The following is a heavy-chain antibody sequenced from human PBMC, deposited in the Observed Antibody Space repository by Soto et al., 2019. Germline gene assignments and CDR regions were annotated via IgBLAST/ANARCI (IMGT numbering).Heavy chain of an antibody. CDR3: ASEWEAAAGTADY. CDR1: GFTFSSYA. Sequence: PGGSLRLSCAASGFTFSSYAMHWVRQAPGKGLEWVAVISYDGSNKYYADSVKGRFTISRDNSKNTLYLQMNSLRAEDTAVHYCASEWEAAAGTADYWGQGTLVTVSS. CDR2: ISYDGSNK. V-gene: IGHV3-30-3*01. J-gene: IGHJ4*02. D-gene: IGHD6-13*01.